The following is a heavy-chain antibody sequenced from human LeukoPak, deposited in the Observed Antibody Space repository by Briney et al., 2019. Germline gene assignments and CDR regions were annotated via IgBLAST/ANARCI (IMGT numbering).Heavy chain of an antibody. D-gene: IGHD3-10*01. CDR3: ARVRLGELFYFDY. CDR1: GGSISSYY. V-gene: IGHV4-59*01. Sequence: SETLSLTCTVSGGSISSYYWSWIRQPPGKGLEWIGYIYYSGSTNYNPSLKSRVTISVDTSKNQFSLRLSSVTAADTAVYYCARVRLGELFYFDYWGQGTLVTVSS. J-gene: IGHJ4*02. CDR2: IYYSGST.